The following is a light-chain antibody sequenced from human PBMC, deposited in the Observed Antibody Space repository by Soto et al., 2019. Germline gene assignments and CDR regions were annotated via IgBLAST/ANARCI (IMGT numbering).Light chain of an antibody. CDR2: DAS. Sequence: VVLTQSPATLSLSPGDTATLSFGASQSVSSSLAWYQQKPGQAPRLLIYDASTRATGIPARFSGSGSGTDFTLTISSLEPEDFAVYYCHHRGNGITFGQGTRLEIK. V-gene: IGKV3-11*01. CDR3: HHRGNGIT. CDR1: QSVSSS. J-gene: IGKJ5*01.